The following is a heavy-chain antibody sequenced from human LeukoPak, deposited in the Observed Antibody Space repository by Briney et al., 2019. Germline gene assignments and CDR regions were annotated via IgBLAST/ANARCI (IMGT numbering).Heavy chain of an antibody. D-gene: IGHD3-3*01. Sequence: LVKVSCKASGGTFSSYAISWVRQAPGQGLEWMGGIIPIFGTANYAQKFQGRVTITADESTSTAYMELSSLRSEDTAVYYCARRDFWSGSQGAFDIWGQGIMVTVSS. CDR3: ARRDFWSGSQGAFDI. J-gene: IGHJ3*02. CDR2: IIPIFGTA. CDR1: GGTFSSYA. V-gene: IGHV1-69*01.